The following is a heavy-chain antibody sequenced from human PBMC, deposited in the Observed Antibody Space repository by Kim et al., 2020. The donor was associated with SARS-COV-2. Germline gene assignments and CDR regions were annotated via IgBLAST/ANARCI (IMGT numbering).Heavy chain of an antibody. CDR3: AKAKSGYYYYMDV. J-gene: IGHJ6*03. Sequence: GGSLRLSCAASGFTFSSYGMHWVRQAPGKGLEWVAVISYDGSNKYYADSVKGRFTISRDNSKNTLYVQMNSLRGEDTAVYYCAKAKSGYYYYMDVWGKGT. CDR1: GFTFSSYG. V-gene: IGHV3-30*18. CDR2: ISYDGSNK.